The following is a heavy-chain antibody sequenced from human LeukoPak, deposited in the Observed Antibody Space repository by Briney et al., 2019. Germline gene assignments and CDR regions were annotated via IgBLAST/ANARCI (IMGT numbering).Heavy chain of an antibody. J-gene: IGHJ4*02. V-gene: IGHV3-30*18. CDR2: ISYGGSNK. D-gene: IGHD3-9*01. CDR1: GFTFSSYG. CDR3: AKVTADKSFDY. Sequence: GGSLRLSCAASGFTFSSYGMHWVRQAPGKGLEWVAVISYGGSNKYYADPVKGRFTISRDNSKNTLYLQMNSLRAEDTAVYYCAKVTADKSFDYWGQGTLVTVSS.